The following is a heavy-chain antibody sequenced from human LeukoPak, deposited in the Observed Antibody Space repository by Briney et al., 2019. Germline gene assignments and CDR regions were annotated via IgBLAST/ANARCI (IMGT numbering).Heavy chain of an antibody. CDR3: ARDRYYYDSSGLNWFDP. Sequence: SETLSLTCTVSGGSISSYYWSWIRQPAGKGLEWIGRIYTSGSTNYNPSLKSRVTMSVDTSKNRFSLKLSSVTAADTAVYYCARDRYYYDSSGLNWFDPWGQGTLVTVSS. J-gene: IGHJ5*02. D-gene: IGHD3-22*01. V-gene: IGHV4-4*07. CDR2: IYTSGST. CDR1: GGSISSYY.